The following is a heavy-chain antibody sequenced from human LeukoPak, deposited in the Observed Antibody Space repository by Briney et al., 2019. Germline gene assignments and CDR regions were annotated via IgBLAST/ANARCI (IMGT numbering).Heavy chain of an antibody. CDR2: ISYDGTNK. D-gene: IGHD3-22*01. V-gene: IGHV3-30-3*01. CDR1: GFTFSNYA. Sequence: GGSLRLSCAASGFTFSNYAMHWVRRAPGKGLEWVAVISYDGTNKYYADSVKGRFTISRDNSKNTMYLQMNSLRAEDTAMYYCARAPMSYDSSGFGGAFDIWAKGQWSPSLQ. J-gene: IGHJ3*02. CDR3: ARAPMSYDSSGFGGAFDI.